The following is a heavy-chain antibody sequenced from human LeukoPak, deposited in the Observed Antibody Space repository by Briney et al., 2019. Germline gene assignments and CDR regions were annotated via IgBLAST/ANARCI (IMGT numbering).Heavy chain of an antibody. V-gene: IGHV3-21*01. J-gene: IGHJ6*02. Sequence: GSLRLSCVGSGFTFGTYSMKWVRQAPGRGLEWVASISSSSNLIYYADSLKGGFTISRDNSEKSLYLQMNSLRAGDTAVYYCATPFRDNFYGMDVGGQGTTVIVSS. D-gene: IGHD1-1*01. CDR3: ATPFRDNFYGMDV. CDR1: GFTFGTYS. CDR2: ISSSSNLI.